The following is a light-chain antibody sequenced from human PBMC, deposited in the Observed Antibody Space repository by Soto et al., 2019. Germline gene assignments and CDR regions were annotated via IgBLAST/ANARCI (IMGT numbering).Light chain of an antibody. CDR2: EVI. V-gene: IGLV2-14*01. CDR3: TSYTNSGTWV. CDR1: SSDVGGYNY. Sequence: QSVLTQPASVSGSPGQSITISCAGTSSDVGGYNYVSWYQQHPDKAPKLMIYEVINRPSGVSNRFSGSKSDNTASLTISGLQAEDEADYYCTSYTNSGTWVFGGGTKLNVL. J-gene: IGLJ3*02.